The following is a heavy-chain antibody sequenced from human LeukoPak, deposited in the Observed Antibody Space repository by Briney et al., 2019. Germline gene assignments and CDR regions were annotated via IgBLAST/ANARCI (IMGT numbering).Heavy chain of an antibody. D-gene: IGHD2-15*01. CDR3: ARDQASGGQYYFDY. V-gene: IGHV3-33*01. CDR2: IWCDGSNK. Sequence: PGGSLRLSCAASGFTFSSYGMHWVRQAPGKGLEWVAVIWCDGSNKYYADSVKGRFTISRDNSKNTLYLQMNSLRAEDTAVYYCARDQASGGQYYFDYWGQGTLVTVSS. J-gene: IGHJ4*02. CDR1: GFTFSSYG.